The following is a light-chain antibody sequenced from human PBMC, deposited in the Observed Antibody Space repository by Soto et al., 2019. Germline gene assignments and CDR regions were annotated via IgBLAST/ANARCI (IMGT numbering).Light chain of an antibody. CDR1: SSDVGGYNY. CDR2: DVS. Sequence: QSVLTQPDSVSGSPGQSITISCTGTSSDVGGYNYVSWYQQHPGKAPTLMIYDVSNRPSGVSNRFSGSKSGNTASLTISGLQAEDEADYYCSSYTSSSTLVVFGGGTKLTVL. V-gene: IGLV2-14*01. J-gene: IGLJ2*01. CDR3: SSYTSSSTLVV.